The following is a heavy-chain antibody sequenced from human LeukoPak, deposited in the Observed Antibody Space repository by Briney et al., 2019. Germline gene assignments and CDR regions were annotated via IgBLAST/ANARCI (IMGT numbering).Heavy chain of an antibody. CDR2: IYSGTI. CDR3: ANPADASGSYRPLFYFDY. CDR1: GFTFSNYW. Sequence: PGGSLRLSCAASGFTFSNYWMHWVRQTPGKGLVWVSFIYSGTIHYSDSVKGRFTISRDNSKNTLYLQMNSLRAEDTAVYYCANPADASGSYRPLFYFDYWGQGTLVTVSS. V-gene: IGHV3-53*01. D-gene: IGHD3-10*01. J-gene: IGHJ4*02.